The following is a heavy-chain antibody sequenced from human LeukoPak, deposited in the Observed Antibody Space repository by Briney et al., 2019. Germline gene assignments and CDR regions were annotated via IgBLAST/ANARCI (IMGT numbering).Heavy chain of an antibody. J-gene: IGHJ4*02. V-gene: IGHV1-18*01. CDR3: ARDPLAYCGGDCYHRFFDY. Sequence: ASVKVSCKASGYTFTSYGISWVRQAPGQGLEWMGWISGYSGNTNYAPKLQGRVTMTTDTSTSTAYMELRSLRSDDTAVYYCARDPLAYCGGDCYHRFFDYWGQGTLVTVSS. D-gene: IGHD2-21*02. CDR1: GYTFTSYG. CDR2: ISGYSGNT.